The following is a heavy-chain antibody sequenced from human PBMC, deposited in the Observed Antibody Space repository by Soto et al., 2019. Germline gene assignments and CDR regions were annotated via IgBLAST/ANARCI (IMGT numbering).Heavy chain of an antibody. V-gene: IGHV4-34*01. CDR3: ARGIPGYSSSWFDS. CDR1: GGSFSGHD. CDR2: INRGGST. D-gene: IGHD6-13*01. J-gene: IGHJ5*01. Sequence: QVQLQQWGAGLLKPSETLSLTCAVYGGSFSGHDWSWIRQPPGKGLEWIGEINRGGSTNYNPSLKSRTPISVDTSQNQFSLKLASVTATDTAVYYCARGIPGYSSSWFDSWGQGTLVTVSS.